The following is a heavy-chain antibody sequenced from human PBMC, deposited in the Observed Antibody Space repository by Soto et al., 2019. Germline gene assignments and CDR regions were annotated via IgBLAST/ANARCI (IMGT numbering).Heavy chain of an antibody. CDR2: IYPGDSDT. V-gene: IGHV5-51*01. Sequence: GESLKISCKGSGYSFTSYWIGWVRQMPGKGLGWMGIIYPGDSDTRYSPSFQGQVTISADKSISTAYQQWSSLKASDTAMYYCARNYYDSSGYFVPNYWGQGTLVTVSS. CDR1: GYSFTSYW. J-gene: IGHJ4*02. D-gene: IGHD3-22*01. CDR3: ARNYYDSSGYFVPNY.